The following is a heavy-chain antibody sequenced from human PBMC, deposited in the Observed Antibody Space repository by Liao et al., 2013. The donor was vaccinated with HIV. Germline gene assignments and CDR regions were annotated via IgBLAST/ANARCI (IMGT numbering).Heavy chain of an antibody. D-gene: IGHD7-27*01. CDR2: IYYSGST. J-gene: IGHJ3*02. Sequence: QVQLQESGPGLVKPSETLSLTCTVSGGSISSYYWSWIRQPPGKGLEWIGYIYYSGSTNYNPSLKSRVTISVDTSKNQFSLKLSSVTAADTAVYYCARPSLNWGWEDAFDIWGQGTMVTVSS. V-gene: IGHV4-59*12. CDR3: ARPSLNWGWEDAFDI. CDR1: GGSISSYY.